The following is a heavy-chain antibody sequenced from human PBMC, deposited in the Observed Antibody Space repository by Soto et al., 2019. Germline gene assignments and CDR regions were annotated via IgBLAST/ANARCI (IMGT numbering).Heavy chain of an antibody. Sequence: GGSLRLSCAASGFTFSSYWMSWVRQAPGKGLEWLANIKQDGGVKYYVDSVKGRFSISRDNAKKSLYLQVNSLIAEDTAVYSCARIGFILMCLHVWGLATTLTVSS. V-gene: IGHV3-7*01. J-gene: IGHJ6*02. D-gene: IGHD2-21*01. CDR2: IKQDGGVK. CDR3: ARIGFILMCLHV. CDR1: GFTFSSYW.